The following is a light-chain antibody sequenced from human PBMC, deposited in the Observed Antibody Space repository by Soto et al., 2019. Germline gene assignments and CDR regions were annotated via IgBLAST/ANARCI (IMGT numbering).Light chain of an antibody. V-gene: IGKV3-20*01. Sequence: EIVLTQSPGTLSLSPGERATLSCRAGQSVTSSYLAWYQQKPGQAPRLLIYGASSRATGIPDRFSGSGSGTDFTLTISRLKLEDFAWYYCKRNGGSLPTFGGGPRWRSN. CDR3: KRNGGSLPT. CDR1: QSVTSSY. CDR2: GAS. J-gene: IGKJ4*01.